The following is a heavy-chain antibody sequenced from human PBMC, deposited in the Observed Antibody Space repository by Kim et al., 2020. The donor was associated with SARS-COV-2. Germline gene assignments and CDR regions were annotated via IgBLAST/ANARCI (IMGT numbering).Heavy chain of an antibody. Sequence: SQTLSLTCTVSGGSISSSSYYWGWIRQPPGKGLEWIGSIYYSGSTYYNPSLKSRVTISVDTSKNQFSLKLSSVTAADTAVYYCARHIRGGDDILTGYRLPYYYYYYMDVWGKGTTVTVSS. CDR1: GGSISSSSYY. CDR3: ARHIRGGDDILTGYRLPYYYYYYMDV. J-gene: IGHJ6*03. CDR2: IYYSGST. V-gene: IGHV4-39*01. D-gene: IGHD3-9*01.